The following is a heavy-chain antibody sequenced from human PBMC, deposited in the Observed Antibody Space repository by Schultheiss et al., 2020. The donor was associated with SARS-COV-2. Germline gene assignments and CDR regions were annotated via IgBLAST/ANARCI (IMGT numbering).Heavy chain of an antibody. J-gene: IGHJ6*03. CDR1: GFTFSSYG. D-gene: IGHD2-2*01. CDR2: ISSSSSTI. V-gene: IGHV3-48*01. CDR3: ARVGWGYCSSTSCVDLSYMDV. Sequence: GGSLRLSCAASGFTFSSYGMHWVRQAPGKGLEWVSYISSSSSTIYYADSVKGRFTVSRDNARNSLYLQMNSLRAEDTAVYYCARVGWGYCSSTSCVDLSYMDVWGKGTTVTVSS.